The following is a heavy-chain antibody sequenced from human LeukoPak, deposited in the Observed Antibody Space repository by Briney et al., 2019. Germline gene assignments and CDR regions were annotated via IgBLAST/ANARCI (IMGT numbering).Heavy chain of an antibody. CDR2: ISSSGSPK. Sequence: SGGSLRLSCAASGFTFSDYYMSWLRQAPGKGLEWVSYISSSGSPKYYADSVKGRFTISRDSGKNSLYLQMNSLRVEDTAVYYCARGATYSNGGAFDIWGQGTMVTVSS. J-gene: IGHJ3*02. V-gene: IGHV3-11*04. CDR1: GFTFSDYY. CDR3: ARGATYSNGGAFDI. D-gene: IGHD4-11*01.